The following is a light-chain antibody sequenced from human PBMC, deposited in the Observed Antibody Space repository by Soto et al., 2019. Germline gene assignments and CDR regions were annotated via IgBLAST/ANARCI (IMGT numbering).Light chain of an antibody. Sequence: EIVLTQSPATLSLSPGERATLSCWASQSVSSYLAWYQQKPGQAPRLLIYDASNRATGIPARFSGSGSGTDFTLTISSLEPVDLAVYYCQQRSNWPGTFGQGTKVEIK. CDR1: QSVSSY. CDR3: QQRSNWPGT. V-gene: IGKV3-11*01. CDR2: DAS. J-gene: IGKJ1*01.